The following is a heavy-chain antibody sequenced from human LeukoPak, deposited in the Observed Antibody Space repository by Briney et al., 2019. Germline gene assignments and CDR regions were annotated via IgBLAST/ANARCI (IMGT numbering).Heavy chain of an antibody. D-gene: IGHD3-10*02. CDR3: ARGPLFGVDWFDP. V-gene: IGHV3-30*03. CDR2: ISYDGNYK. CDR1: GFTFSSYG. J-gene: IGHJ5*02. Sequence: GGSLRLSCVASGFTFSSYGIHWVRQAPGKGLEWVAVISYDGNYKYYADSVKGRFTISRDNSKNTLYLQMNSLRAEDTAVYYCARGPLFGVDWFDPWGQGTLVTVSS.